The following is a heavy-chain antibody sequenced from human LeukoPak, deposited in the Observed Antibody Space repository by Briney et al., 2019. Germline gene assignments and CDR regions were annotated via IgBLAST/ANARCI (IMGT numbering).Heavy chain of an antibody. CDR1: GFTFSSYA. V-gene: IGHV3-30*04. CDR2: ISYDGSNK. J-gene: IGHJ4*02. Sequence: GGSLRLSCAASGFTFSSYAMHWVRQAPGKGLEWEAVISYDGSNKYYADSVKGRFTISRDNSKNTLYLQMNSLRAEDTAVYYCARDSIGGATTLDYWGQGTLVAVSS. CDR3: ARDSIGGATTLDY. D-gene: IGHD1-26*01.